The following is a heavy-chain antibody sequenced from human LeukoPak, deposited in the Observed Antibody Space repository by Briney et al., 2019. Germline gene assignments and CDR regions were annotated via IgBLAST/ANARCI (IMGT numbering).Heavy chain of an antibody. D-gene: IGHD4-11*01. Sequence: PSETLSLTCTVSGYSISSGYYWAWIRQPPGKGLEWIGSIYHSGTYYNPSLKSRVTISMDTSKNQFSLRLSSVTAADTAVYYCARDDYGNYGHYWGQGKLVTVSS. CDR1: GYSISSGYY. CDR2: IYHSGT. V-gene: IGHV4-38-2*02. J-gene: IGHJ4*02. CDR3: ARDDYGNYGHY.